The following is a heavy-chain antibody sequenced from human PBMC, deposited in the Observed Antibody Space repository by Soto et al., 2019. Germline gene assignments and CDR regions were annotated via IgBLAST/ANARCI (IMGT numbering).Heavy chain of an antibody. V-gene: IGHV3-21*04. CDR3: AKVGWRGYCSSTSCYALDY. D-gene: IGHD2-2*01. CDR2: ISSSSSYI. Sequence: GGSLRLSCAASGFTFSSYSMNWVRQAPGKGLEWVSSISSSSSYIYYADSVKGRFTISRDNAKNTLYLQMNSLRAEDTAVYYCAKVGWRGYCSSTSCYALDYWGQGTLVTVSS. CDR1: GFTFSSYS. J-gene: IGHJ4*02.